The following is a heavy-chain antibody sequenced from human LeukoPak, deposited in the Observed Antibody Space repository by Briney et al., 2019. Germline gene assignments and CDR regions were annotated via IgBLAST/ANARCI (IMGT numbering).Heavy chain of an antibody. CDR2: VYHIGTT. CDR3: ARNTSSSPWFDP. CDR1: GGSIKNPTSY. Sequence: SETLSLTCTVSGGSIKNPTSYWSWIRQAPGKGLEWIGNVYHIGTTTYNSSLKGRVTISVDTSKNHFSLEMASVTPEDTALYYCARNTSSSPWFDPWGQGTLVIVSS. D-gene: IGHD6-6*01. V-gene: IGHV4-61*03. J-gene: IGHJ5*02.